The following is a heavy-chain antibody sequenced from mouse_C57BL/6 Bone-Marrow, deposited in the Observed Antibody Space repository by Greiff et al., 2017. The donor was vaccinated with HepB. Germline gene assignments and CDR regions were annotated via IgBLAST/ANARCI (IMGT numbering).Heavy chain of an antibody. Sequence: EVKVVDSAGGLVQSGRSLRLSCATSGFTFSDFYMEWVRHGPGKGLEWIAASRNKATDYTTEYSASVKGRFIVSRDTSQSILYLQMNALRAEDTAIYYGARDAGWGFWFAYWGQGTLVTVSA. CDR3: ARDAGWGFWFAY. V-gene: IGHV7-1*01. J-gene: IGHJ3*01. D-gene: IGHD3-3*01. CDR2: SRNKATDYTT. CDR1: GFTFSDFY.